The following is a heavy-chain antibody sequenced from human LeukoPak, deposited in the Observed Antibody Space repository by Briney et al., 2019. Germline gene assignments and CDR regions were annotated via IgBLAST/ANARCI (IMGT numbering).Heavy chain of an antibody. CDR1: GYIFTSYY. Sequence: ASVKVSCKASGYIFTSYYMHWARQAPGQGLEWMGIINPSGGSTSYAQKFQGRVTMTRDMSTSTVYMELSSLRSEDTALYYCARDLRYSSSSTGGDAFDIWGQGTMVTVSS. J-gene: IGHJ3*02. CDR3: ARDLRYSSSSTGGDAFDI. D-gene: IGHD6-6*01. V-gene: IGHV1-46*01. CDR2: INPSGGST.